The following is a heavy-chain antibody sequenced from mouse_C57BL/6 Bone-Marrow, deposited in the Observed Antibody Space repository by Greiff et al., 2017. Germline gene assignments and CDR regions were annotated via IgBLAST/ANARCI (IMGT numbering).Heavy chain of an antibody. J-gene: IGHJ3*01. V-gene: IGHV2-2*01. CDR3: GRRLFAY. CDR1: GFSLTSYG. CDR2: IWSGGST. Sequence: VQLQQSGPGLVQPSQSLSITCTASGFSLTSYGVHWVRQSPGQGLEWLGVIWSGGSTDYNAAFISRLSISKDNSLSHVFSKMNSLQAGDTAIYYCGRRLFAYWGQGTLVTVSA. D-gene: IGHD3-2*02.